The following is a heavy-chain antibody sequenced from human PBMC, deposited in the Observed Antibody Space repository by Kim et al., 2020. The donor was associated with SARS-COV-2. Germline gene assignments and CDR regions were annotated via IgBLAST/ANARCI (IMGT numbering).Heavy chain of an antibody. Sequence: GGSLRLSCAASGFTFNSYAMSWVRQAPGKGPEWVSGISGSGGTTYYADSVKGRFTISRDNSKNTLYLQMNSLRVEDKAVYSCAKGQSWFGDSIDYWGQGTLVTVSS. CDR3: AKGQSWFGDSIDY. D-gene: IGHD3-10*01. V-gene: IGHV3-23*01. CDR1: GFTFNSYA. J-gene: IGHJ4*02. CDR2: ISGSGGTT.